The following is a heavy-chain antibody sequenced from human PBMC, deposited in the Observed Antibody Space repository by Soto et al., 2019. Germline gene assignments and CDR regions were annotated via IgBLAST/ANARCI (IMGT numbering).Heavy chain of an antibody. CDR2: ISSSSSTI. J-gene: IGHJ4*02. D-gene: IGHD5-12*01. CDR3: ARDMGRPIVATTYFDY. Sequence: GGSLRLSCAASGFTFSSYSMNWVRQAPGKGLEWVSYISSSSSTIYYADSVKGRFTISRDNAKNSLYLQMNSLRAEDTAVYYCARDMGRPIVATTYFDYWGQGTLVTVSS. CDR1: GFTFSSYS. V-gene: IGHV3-48*01.